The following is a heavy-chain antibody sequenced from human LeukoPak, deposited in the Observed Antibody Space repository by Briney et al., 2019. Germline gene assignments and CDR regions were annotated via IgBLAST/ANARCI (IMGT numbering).Heavy chain of an antibody. Sequence: GGSLRLSCAASGFTFNYYAMTWVRQAPGKGLEWVSTISGSGSTTYYSDSVKGRFTISRDNSKNTLSLQMNSLRVEDTAIYYCAKDKNSGYQLAAEYFHHWGQGTLVTVSS. CDR3: AKDKNSGYQLAAEYFHH. V-gene: IGHV3-23*01. J-gene: IGHJ1*01. CDR2: ISGSGSTT. D-gene: IGHD3-22*01. CDR1: GFTFNYYA.